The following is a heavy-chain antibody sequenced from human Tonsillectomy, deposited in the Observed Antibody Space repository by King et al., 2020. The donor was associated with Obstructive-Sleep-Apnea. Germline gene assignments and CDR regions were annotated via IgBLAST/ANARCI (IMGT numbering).Heavy chain of an antibody. V-gene: IGHV1-2*02. Sequence: QLVQSGAEVKKPGASVKVSCKASGYTFTGYYMHWVRQAPGQGLEWMGWINPNSGVTNYAQKFQGRVTMTRDTSISTAYMELSRLRSDDTAVYYFARDLGYCSSTSCYNWFDPWGQGTLVTVSS. CDR3: ARDLGYCSSTSCYNWFDP. D-gene: IGHD2-2*01. CDR1: GYTFTGYY. CDR2: INPNSGVT. J-gene: IGHJ5*02.